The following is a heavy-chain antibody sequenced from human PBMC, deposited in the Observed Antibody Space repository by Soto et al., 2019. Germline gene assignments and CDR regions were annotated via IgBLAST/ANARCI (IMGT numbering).Heavy chain of an antibody. CDR3: ARATMIALLSI. J-gene: IGHJ4*02. CDR2: IYSGGST. Sequence: EVQLVESGGALVQPGGSLRLSCAASGFTVSTNFMSWVRQAPGKGLEWVSVIYSGGSTYYADSVKGRFTISRNSSKNTLYLQMNSLRAEDTAVYYCARATMIALLSIWGQGTLVTVSS. CDR1: GFTVSTNF. D-gene: IGHD3-22*01. V-gene: IGHV3-66*01.